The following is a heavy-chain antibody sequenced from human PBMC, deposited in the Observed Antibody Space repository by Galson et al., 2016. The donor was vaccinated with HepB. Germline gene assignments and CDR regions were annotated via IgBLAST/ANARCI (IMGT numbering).Heavy chain of an antibody. CDR3: AKDSRSPYIETYFDY. V-gene: IGHV3-23*01. D-gene: IGHD1-26*01. CDR1: GFTFRDYY. Sequence: SLRLSCAASGFTFRDYYMIWIRQAPGTGLEWVSGISGSGGSIFYADSVKGRFTISRDNSKNTLYLQMNSLRAEDTAIYYCAKDSRSPYIETYFDYWGQGTLVTVSS. CDR2: ISGSGGSI. J-gene: IGHJ4*02.